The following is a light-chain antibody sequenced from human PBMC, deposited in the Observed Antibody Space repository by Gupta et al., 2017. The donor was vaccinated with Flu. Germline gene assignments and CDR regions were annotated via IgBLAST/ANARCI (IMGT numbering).Light chain of an antibody. CDR3: AAWDDSLNGGV. V-gene: IGLV1-44*01. CDR1: SSNIGSNT. CDR2: NDN. Sequence: RVTISCSGSSSNIGSNTVYWYQQLPGTAPKLLIYNDNQRPSGVPDRLSASKSGTSASLAISGLQSEDEADYYCAAWDDSLNGGVFGGGTKLTVL. J-gene: IGLJ2*01.